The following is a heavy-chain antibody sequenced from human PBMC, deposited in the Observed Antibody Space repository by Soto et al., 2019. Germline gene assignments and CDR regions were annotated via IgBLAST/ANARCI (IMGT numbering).Heavy chain of an antibody. J-gene: IGHJ5*02. D-gene: IGHD3-3*01. CDR1: GGSISSYY. CDR3: ARGYDFWSGWRWFDP. CDR2: IYYSGST. Sequence: SETLSLTYTVSGGSISSYYWSWIRQPPGKGLEWIGYIYYSGSTNYNPSLKSRVTISVGTSKNQFSLKLSSVTAADTAVYYCARGYDFWSGWRWFDPWGQGTLVTVSS. V-gene: IGHV4-59*01.